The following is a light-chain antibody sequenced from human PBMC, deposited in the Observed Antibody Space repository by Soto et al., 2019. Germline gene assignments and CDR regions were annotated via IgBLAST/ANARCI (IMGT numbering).Light chain of an antibody. CDR3: STWDDSLNGPL. CDR2: RDN. CDR1: RSNIGSNS. V-gene: IGLV1-44*01. J-gene: IGLJ2*01. Sequence: QPVLTQPPSASGTPGQRVIISCSGSRSNIGSNSVNWYQQLPGTAPKLLIYRDNQWPSGVPARFSGSKSGTSASLAISGLQSEDEADYYCSTWDDSLNGPLFGGGTKLTVL.